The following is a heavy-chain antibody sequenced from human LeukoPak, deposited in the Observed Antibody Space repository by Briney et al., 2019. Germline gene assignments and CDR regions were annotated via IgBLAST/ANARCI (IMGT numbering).Heavy chain of an antibody. CDR1: GYNFNSYG. V-gene: IGHV1-18*01. Sequence: ASVKVSCKASGYNFNSYGIGWVRQAPRQGLEWMGWITAGNGNTNYAQKVQGRVTMTTDTSTSTAYMELRSLRSDDTAVYFCARALARGYSYGYNAFDIWGQGTMVTVSS. CDR3: ARALARGYSYGYNAFDI. CDR2: ITAGNGNT. J-gene: IGHJ3*02. D-gene: IGHD5-18*01.